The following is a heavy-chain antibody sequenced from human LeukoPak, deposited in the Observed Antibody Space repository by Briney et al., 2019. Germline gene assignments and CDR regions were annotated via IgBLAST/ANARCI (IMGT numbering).Heavy chain of an antibody. V-gene: IGHV4-59*01. J-gene: IGHJ4*02. CDR2: VRSSGSS. D-gene: IGHD2-8*02. CDR1: GGSLSSYY. Sequence: SETLSLTCSVSGGSLSSYYWSWIRQPPGEGLEWLGYVRSSGSSNYNPSLKSRVAILVDTPKNQFTLKLSSATAADTAVYYCTRGVLVGATGHHFAYWGQGTLVTVSS. CDR3: TRGVLVGATGHHFAY.